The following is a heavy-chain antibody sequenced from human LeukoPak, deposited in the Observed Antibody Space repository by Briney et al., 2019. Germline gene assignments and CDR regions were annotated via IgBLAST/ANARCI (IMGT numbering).Heavy chain of an antibody. CDR2: ISGSGGST. D-gene: IGHD2-21*01. Sequence: TGGSLRLSCAASGFTFSSYAMGWVRQAPGKGLEWVSAISGSGGSTYYADSVKGRFTISRDNSKNTLYLQMNSLRAEDTAVYYCARTVVSGTSDYFDYWGQGTLVTVSS. CDR3: ARTVVSGTSDYFDY. CDR1: GFTFSSYA. J-gene: IGHJ4*02. V-gene: IGHV3-23*01.